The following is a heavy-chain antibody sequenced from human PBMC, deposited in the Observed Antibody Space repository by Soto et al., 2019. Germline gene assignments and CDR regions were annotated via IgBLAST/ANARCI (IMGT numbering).Heavy chain of an antibody. CDR2: TYFRSKWYY. Sequence: PSQTLSLTCAISGDSVSSNSAAWNWVRQSPSRGLEWLGRTYFRSKWYYVYAVSVKSRITINPDTSKNQFSLQLNSVTPDDSAVYYCARIHRSSSSYVDVWGQGTTVTVSS. D-gene: IGHD6-6*01. CDR1: GDSVSSNSAA. V-gene: IGHV6-1*01. J-gene: IGHJ6*02. CDR3: ARIHRSSSSYVDV.